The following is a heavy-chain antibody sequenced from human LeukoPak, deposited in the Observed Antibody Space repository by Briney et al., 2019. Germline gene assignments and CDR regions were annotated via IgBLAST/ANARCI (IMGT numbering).Heavy chain of an antibody. Sequence: GGSLRLSCAASGFTFSSYSMNWVRQAPGKGLEWVSSISSSSSYIYYADSVKGRFTISRDNAKNSLYLQMNSLRAEDTAVYYCARSRDGYNEDDYWGQGTLVTVSS. CDR1: GFTFSSYS. J-gene: IGHJ4*02. V-gene: IGHV3-21*04. CDR3: ARSRDGYNEDDY. D-gene: IGHD5-24*01. CDR2: ISSSSSYI.